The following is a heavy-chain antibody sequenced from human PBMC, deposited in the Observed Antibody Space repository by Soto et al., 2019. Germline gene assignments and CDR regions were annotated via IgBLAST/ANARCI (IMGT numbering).Heavy chain of an antibody. Sequence: EVRLLESGGCLVQPGGSLRLSCAASGFAFSTYTMSWVRQATGKGLEWVSVIFGDASDTFYADSVRGRFIISRDNFRNTLSLHMSGLRAEDTAIYYCAKERRPDGVCDIEYWGQGTQVTVSS. CDR2: IFGDASDT. J-gene: IGHJ4*02. CDR1: GFAFSTYT. CDR3: AKERRPDGVCDIEY. V-gene: IGHV3-23*03. D-gene: IGHD4-17*01.